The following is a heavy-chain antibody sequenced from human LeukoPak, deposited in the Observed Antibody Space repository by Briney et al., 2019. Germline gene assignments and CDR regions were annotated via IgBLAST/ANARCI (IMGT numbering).Heavy chain of an antibody. CDR1: GGSISSSSYY. J-gene: IGHJ4*02. Sequence: SATLSLTCTVSGGSISSSSYYWGWLRQPPGKGLEWIGSIYYSGSTYYNPSLKSRVTISVDTSTNQFSLKLSSVTGADTAVYYCARDTYYYDSSGYSQLDYCGERTLVTVSS. D-gene: IGHD3-22*01. CDR2: IYYSGST. V-gene: IGHV4-39*07. CDR3: ARDTYYYDSSGYSQLDY.